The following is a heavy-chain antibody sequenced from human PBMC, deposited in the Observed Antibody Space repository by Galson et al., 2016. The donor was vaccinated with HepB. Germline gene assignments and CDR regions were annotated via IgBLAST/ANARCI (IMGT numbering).Heavy chain of an antibody. D-gene: IGHD3-10*01. CDR3: AKATSGSAYGSRYFQH. Sequence: SLRLSCPTSGFTFNDYAMHWVRQAPGKGLEWVSGISWNSGRIDYADSVKGRFTVSRDNAKNSLYLQINSLRAEDTALYYCAKATSGSAYGSRYFQHWGQGTLVTVSS. CDR2: ISWNSGRI. J-gene: IGHJ1*01. V-gene: IGHV3-9*01. CDR1: GFTFNDYA.